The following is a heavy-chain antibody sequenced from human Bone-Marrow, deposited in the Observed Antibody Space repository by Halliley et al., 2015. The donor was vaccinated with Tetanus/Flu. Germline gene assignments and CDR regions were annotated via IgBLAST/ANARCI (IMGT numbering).Heavy chain of an antibody. V-gene: IGHV4-39*01. CDR2: IYYSGNT. J-gene: IGHJ4*02. D-gene: IGHD6-6*01. CDR3: ASLSSSSQKRGFDY. Sequence: LEWIASIYYSGNTYYKPSLKGRVTISVDPSKNQFSLKLSSVSAADTAVYYCASLSSSSQKRGFDYWGQGTLVTVSS.